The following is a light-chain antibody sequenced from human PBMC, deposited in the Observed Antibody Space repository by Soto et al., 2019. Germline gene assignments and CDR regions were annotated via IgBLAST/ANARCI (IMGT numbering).Light chain of an antibody. J-gene: IGKJ5*01. CDR2: DAF. CDR1: QDISYN. Sequence: DTQMTQSPSSLSASIGDRVTISCLASQDISYNLNWFQQKSGQAPKLLIFDAFHLQTGVPSRFSGSASGTEFTLAISSLQPEDIATYYCQQYDNVPVTFGLGTRLDIK. V-gene: IGKV1-33*01. CDR3: QQYDNVPVT.